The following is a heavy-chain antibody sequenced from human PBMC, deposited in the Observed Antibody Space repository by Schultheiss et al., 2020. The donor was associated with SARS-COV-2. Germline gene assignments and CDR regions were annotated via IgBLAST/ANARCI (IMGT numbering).Heavy chain of an antibody. CDR3: ARMVVVAATLGWFDP. CDR2: INHSGST. D-gene: IGHD2-15*01. Sequence: SETLSLTCTVSGGSISSGGYNWSWIRQPPGKGLEWIGEINHSGSTNYNPSLKSRVTISVDTSKNQFSLKLSSVTAADTAVYYCARMVVVAATLGWFDPWGQGTLVTVSS. J-gene: IGHJ5*02. V-gene: IGHV4-39*07. CDR1: GGSISSGGYN.